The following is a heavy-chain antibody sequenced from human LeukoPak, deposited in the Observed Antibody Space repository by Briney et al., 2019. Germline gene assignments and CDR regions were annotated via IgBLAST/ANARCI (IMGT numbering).Heavy chain of an antibody. J-gene: IGHJ6*03. CDR1: GFTFSSYG. CDR3: AKAADQYYYYYFYYMDV. D-gene: IGHD2-2*01. Sequence: GGSLRLSCAASGFTFSSYGMHWVRQAPGRGLEWVAVISFNGSSKDYAQSVKGRFTISRDNSKNTLYLQMNSLRVEDTAVYFCAKAADQYYYYYFYYMDVWGKGTTVTVSS. V-gene: IGHV3-30*18. CDR2: ISFNGSSK.